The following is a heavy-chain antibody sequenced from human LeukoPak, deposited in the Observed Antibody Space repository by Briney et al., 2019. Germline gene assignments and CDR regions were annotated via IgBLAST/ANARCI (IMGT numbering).Heavy chain of an antibody. V-gene: IGHV4-59*01. CDR3: ARGGWSLDY. CDR2: IYYSGTT. Sequence: SETLSLTCTVSGGSISSYYWSGIRQSPGKGLEWIGYIYYSGTTNYNPSPKSRVTMSVDTSKNQFSLKLSSVTAADTAIYYCARGGWSLDYWGQGALVTVSS. CDR1: GGSISSYY. D-gene: IGHD6-19*01. J-gene: IGHJ4*02.